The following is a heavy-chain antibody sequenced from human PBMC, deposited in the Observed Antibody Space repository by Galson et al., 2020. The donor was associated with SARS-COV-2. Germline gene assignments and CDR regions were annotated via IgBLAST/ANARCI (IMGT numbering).Heavy chain of an antibody. CDR3: ARVVDVDYDDSSGYHLGVDS. D-gene: IGHD3-22*01. CDR2: ISYDGSNK. CDR1: GFTFSSYA. Sequence: GGSLRLSCAASGFTFSSYAMHWVRQAPGKGLEWVAVISYDGSNKYYADSVKGRFTISRDNSKNTLYLQMNSLRAEDTAVYYCARVVDVDYDDSSGYHLGVDSWVQGRMVTVSS. V-gene: IGHV3-30-3*01. J-gene: IGHJ3*02.